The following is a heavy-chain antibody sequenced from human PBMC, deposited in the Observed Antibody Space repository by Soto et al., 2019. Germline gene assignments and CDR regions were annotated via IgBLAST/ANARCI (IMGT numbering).Heavy chain of an antibody. V-gene: IGHV1-46*03. D-gene: IGHD2-15*01. Sequence: QVQLVQSGAEVKKPGASVKVSCKASGYTFTSYFIHWVRQAPGQGLEWMGIINPSYGTTTYAQKFQGRGTMTRETATSKVYMELSSRRSEDTAVNYCARVYCSGGSRYSTDYWGQGTLVTVSS. J-gene: IGHJ4*02. CDR2: INPSYGTT. CDR3: ARVYCSGGSRYSTDY. CDR1: GYTFTSYF.